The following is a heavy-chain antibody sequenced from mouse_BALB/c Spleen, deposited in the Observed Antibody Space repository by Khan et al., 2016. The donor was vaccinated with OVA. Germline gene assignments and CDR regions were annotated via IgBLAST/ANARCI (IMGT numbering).Heavy chain of an antibody. CDR1: GFTIKDYY. V-gene: IGHV14-1*02. J-gene: IGHJ3*01. Sequence: VQLQQSGAELVRPGASVNLSCKASGFTIKDYYIHWVKQRPEQGLEWIGCIDPENGNTIYDPKFQGKASITSDTSSNTAYLQLSSLTSEDTAVYYCARDGYCSGFAYWGQGTLVTVSA. D-gene: IGHD2-3*01. CDR3: ARDGYCSGFAY. CDR2: IDPENGNT.